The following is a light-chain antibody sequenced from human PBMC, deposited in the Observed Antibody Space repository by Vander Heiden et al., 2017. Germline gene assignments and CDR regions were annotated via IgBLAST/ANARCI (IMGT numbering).Light chain of an antibody. CDR1: QSVSSSY. Sequence: EIVLTQSAGTLSLPPGERATLSCRASQSVSSSYLAWYQQKPGQAPRLLIYGASSRATGIPDRFSGSGSGTDFTLTISRLEPEDFAVYYCQQYGSSPWTFGQGTKVEIK. V-gene: IGKV3-20*01. CDR2: GAS. J-gene: IGKJ1*01. CDR3: QQYGSSPWT.